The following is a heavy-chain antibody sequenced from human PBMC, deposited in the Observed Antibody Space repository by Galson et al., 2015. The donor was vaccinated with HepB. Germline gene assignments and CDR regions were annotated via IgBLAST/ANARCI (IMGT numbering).Heavy chain of an antibody. J-gene: IGHJ4*02. D-gene: IGHD2-2*01. CDR2: ISYDGSNK. CDR3: ARTVVPAAPFDY. V-gene: IGHV3-30-3*01. Sequence: SLRLSCAASGFTFSSYAMHWVRQAPGKGLEWVAVISYDGSNKYYADSVKGRFTISRDNSKNTLYLQMNSLRVEDTAVYYCARTVVPAAPFDYWGQGTLVTVSS. CDR1: GFTFSSYA.